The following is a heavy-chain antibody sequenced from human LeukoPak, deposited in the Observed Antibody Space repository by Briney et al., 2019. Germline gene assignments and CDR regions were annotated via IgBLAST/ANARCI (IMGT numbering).Heavy chain of an antibody. J-gene: IGHJ4*02. V-gene: IGHV3-30-3*01. CDR3: ARGCCRQWYYFDS. CDR1: GFTFTTYT. D-gene: IGHD6-19*01. Sequence: GGSLRLSCAASGFTFTTYTMHWVRQAPGKGLEWVAVISYDGNSKSCADSVKGRFTVSRDNSKSTLYLQMNSLTTEDTAVYYCARGCCRQWYYFDSWGQGTLVTVSS. CDR2: ISYDGNSK.